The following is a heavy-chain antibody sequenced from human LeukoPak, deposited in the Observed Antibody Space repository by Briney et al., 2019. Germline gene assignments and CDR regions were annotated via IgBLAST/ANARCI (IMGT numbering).Heavy chain of an antibody. CDR1: GFSFTSYA. CDR3: ARSLSGYDPLSAF. Sequence: PGGSLRLSCEVSGFSFTSYAMTWVRQVPGKGLEWIAYITGTSTTFYYADSVKGRFTISRGNARNSLYLQMNSLTVEDTAVYYCARSLSGYDPLSAFWGHGTRVTVS. CDR2: ITGTSTTF. V-gene: IGHV3-48*01. J-gene: IGHJ4*01. D-gene: IGHD5-12*01.